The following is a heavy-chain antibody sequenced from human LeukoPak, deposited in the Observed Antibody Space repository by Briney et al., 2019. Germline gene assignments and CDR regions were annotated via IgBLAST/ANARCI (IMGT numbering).Heavy chain of an antibody. J-gene: IGHJ4*02. Sequence: KPSETLSLTCTVSGGSISSYYWSWIRQPPGKGLEWIGYIYYSGSTNYNPSLKSRVTISVDTSKNQFSLKLSSVTAADTAVYYCARAEGVLLSIVVWGQGTLVTVSS. CDR3: ARAEGVLLSIVV. CDR1: GGSISSYY. CDR2: IYYSGST. D-gene: IGHD3-16*01. V-gene: IGHV4-59*01.